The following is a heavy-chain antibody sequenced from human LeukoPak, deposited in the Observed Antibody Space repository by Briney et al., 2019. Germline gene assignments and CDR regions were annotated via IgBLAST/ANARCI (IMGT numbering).Heavy chain of an antibody. CDR1: GFTFSNYW. CDR3: ARGYGSYADY. D-gene: IGHD1-26*01. J-gene: IGHJ4*02. Sequence: GRSLRLSCAASGFTFSNYWMHWVRQAPGKGQVWVSRINSDGSSTSYADSVKGRFTISRDNAENTLYLQMNSLRAEDTAVYYCARGYGSYADYWGQGTLVTVSS. V-gene: IGHV3-74*01. CDR2: INSDGSST.